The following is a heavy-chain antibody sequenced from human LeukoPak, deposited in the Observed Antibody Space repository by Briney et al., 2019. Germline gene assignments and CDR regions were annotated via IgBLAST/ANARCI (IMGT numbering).Heavy chain of an antibody. CDR2: IKPNSGGT. J-gene: IGHJ5*02. CDR1: GYSFADYY. Sequence: GASVKVSCKASGYSFADYYMHWVRQAPGQGPEWMGWIKPNSGGTRSTQKFQGRVTMTRDTSISTAYMELSSLRYDDTAVYYCATNILVRDIINWFDPWGQGTLVTVSS. V-gene: IGHV1-2*02. CDR3: ATNILVRDIINWFDP. D-gene: IGHD3-10*01.